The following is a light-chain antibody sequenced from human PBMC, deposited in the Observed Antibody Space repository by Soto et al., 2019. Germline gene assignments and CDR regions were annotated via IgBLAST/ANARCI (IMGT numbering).Light chain of an antibody. CDR2: DAS. CDR1: QGIRNY. CDR3: QQLRSYPST. Sequence: IPLTQSPSSLSASVGDRVTVTCRASQGIRNYLAWYQQKPGKAPKLLICDASTLYSGVPSRFSGSGSGTDFTLTISGLQPEDFPAYYCQQLRSYPSTFGGGTKVEI. V-gene: IGKV1-9*01. J-gene: IGKJ4*01.